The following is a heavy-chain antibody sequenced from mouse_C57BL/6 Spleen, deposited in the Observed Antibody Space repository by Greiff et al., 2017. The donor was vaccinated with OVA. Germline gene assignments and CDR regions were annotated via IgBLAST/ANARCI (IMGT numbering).Heavy chain of an antibody. V-gene: IGHV1-18*01. J-gene: IGHJ4*01. Sequence: EVQLQQSGPELVKPGASVKIPCKASGYTFTDYNMDWVKQSHGKSLEWIGDINPNNGGTIYTQKFKGKATLTVDKSSSTAYMELRSLTSEDTAVYYCARRPYYGSSYEGAMDYWGQGTSVTVSS. D-gene: IGHD1-1*01. CDR1: GYTFTDYN. CDR2: INPNNGGT. CDR3: ARRPYYGSSYEGAMDY.